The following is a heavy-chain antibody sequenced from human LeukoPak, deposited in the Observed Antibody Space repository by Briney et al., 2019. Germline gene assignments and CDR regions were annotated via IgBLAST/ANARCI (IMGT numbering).Heavy chain of an antibody. CDR1: GGSISSYY. CDR3: ARDRRDAFDI. Sequence: SETLSLTCTVSGGSISSYYWSWIRQPPGKGLEWIGHIYYSGSTNYNPSLKSRVTISVDTSKNQFSLKLSSVTAADTAVYYCARDRRDAFDIWGQGTMVTVSS. J-gene: IGHJ3*02. V-gene: IGHV4-59*01. CDR2: IYYSGST. D-gene: IGHD6-6*01.